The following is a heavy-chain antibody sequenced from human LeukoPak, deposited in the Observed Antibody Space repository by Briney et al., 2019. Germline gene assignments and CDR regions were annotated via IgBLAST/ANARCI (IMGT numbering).Heavy chain of an antibody. Sequence: GGSLRLSCAPSGFTFSSYWMSWVRQAPGKGPEWVANIKQDGSEKYYVDSVKGRFTISRDNGKNSLYLQMNSLRAEDTAVYYCARKAYGLDVWGKGTTVTVSS. V-gene: IGHV3-7*03. J-gene: IGHJ6*04. CDR2: IKQDGSEK. CDR1: GFTFSSYW. CDR3: ARKAYGLDV.